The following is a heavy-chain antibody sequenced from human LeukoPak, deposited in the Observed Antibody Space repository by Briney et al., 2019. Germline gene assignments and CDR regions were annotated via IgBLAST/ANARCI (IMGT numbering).Heavy chain of an antibody. V-gene: IGHV3-21*04. Sequence: GGSLXXXXXAXXXTXXSXXMNWVXQAPGKGLEWVSSISSSSSYIYYADSVKGRFTISRDNSKNTLYLQMNNLRVEDTALYYCAKGRANWGSAEGGGYFDYWGQGTLVTVSS. J-gene: IGHJ4*02. D-gene: IGHD7-27*01. CDR2: ISSSSSYI. CDR3: AKGRANWGSAEGGGYFDY. CDR1: XXTXXSXX.